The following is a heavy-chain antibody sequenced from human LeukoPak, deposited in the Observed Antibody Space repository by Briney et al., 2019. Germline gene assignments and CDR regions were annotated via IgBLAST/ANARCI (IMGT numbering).Heavy chain of an antibody. CDR3: AREVEYYDSSGYRPHAFDI. CDR1: GGSIISSNHY. CDR2: ISYSGGT. D-gene: IGHD3-22*01. V-gene: IGHV4-39*02. Sequence: ASETLSLTCTVSGGSIISSNHYWGWTRQPPGKGLEWFGSISYSGGTAYNPSLRSRVTISVDMSKNQFSLKVNSVTAADTAVYYCAREVEYYDSSGYRPHAFDIWGQGTLVTVSS. J-gene: IGHJ3*02.